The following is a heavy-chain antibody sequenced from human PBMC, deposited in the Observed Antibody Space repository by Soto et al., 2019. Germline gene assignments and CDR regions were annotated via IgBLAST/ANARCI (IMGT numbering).Heavy chain of an antibody. CDR1: GFTFSSYG. CDR3: ARDSMTGLNWFDP. J-gene: IGHJ5*02. Sequence: GGSLRLSCAASGFTFSSYGMHWVRQAPGKGLEWVAVISYDGSNKYYADPVKGRFTISRDNAKNSLYLQMNSLRAEDTAVYYCARDSMTGLNWFDPWGQGTLVTVSS. CDR2: ISYDGSNK. D-gene: IGHD3-9*01. V-gene: IGHV3-30*03.